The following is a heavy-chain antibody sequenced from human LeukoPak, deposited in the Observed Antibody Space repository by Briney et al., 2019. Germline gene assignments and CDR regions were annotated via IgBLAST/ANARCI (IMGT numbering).Heavy chain of an antibody. Sequence: SETLSLTCTGSSGSISTSNYYWGWVRQPPGKALEWIGNIFYSGSTYYSPSLKSRVTISVDTSKNQFSLKLSSVTAADTAVYYCASLYDSSGYYYYYWGQGTLVTVSS. V-gene: IGHV4-39*07. CDR3: ASLYDSSGYYYYY. CDR1: SGSISTSNYY. D-gene: IGHD3-22*01. J-gene: IGHJ4*02. CDR2: IFYSGST.